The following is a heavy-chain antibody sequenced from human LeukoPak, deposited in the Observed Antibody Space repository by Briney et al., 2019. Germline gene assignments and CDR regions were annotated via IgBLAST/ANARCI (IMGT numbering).Heavy chain of an antibody. Sequence: SETLSLTCTVSGGSISSYYWSWIRQPAGKGLEWIGRIYTSGSTNYNPSLKSRVTMSVDTSKNQFSLKLSSVTAADTAVYYCARGSYGSGSYYYYYYGMDVWGQGTTVTVSS. CDR2: IYTSGST. CDR1: GGSISSYY. V-gene: IGHV4-4*07. J-gene: IGHJ6*02. D-gene: IGHD3-10*01. CDR3: ARGSYGSGSYYYYYYGMDV.